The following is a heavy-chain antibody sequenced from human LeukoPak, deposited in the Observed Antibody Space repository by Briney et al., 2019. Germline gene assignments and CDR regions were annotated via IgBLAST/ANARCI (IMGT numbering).Heavy chain of an antibody. Sequence: GGSLRLSCAASGFTFSSYGMHWVRQAPGKGLEWVAVIWYDGSNKYYADSVKGRFTISRDNSKNTLYLQMNSLRAEDTAVYYCARGFTSYYYYYGMDGGGQGTTVTVSS. CDR1: GFTFSSYG. J-gene: IGHJ6*02. CDR3: ARGFTSYYYYYGMDG. V-gene: IGHV3-33*01. CDR2: IWYDGSNK.